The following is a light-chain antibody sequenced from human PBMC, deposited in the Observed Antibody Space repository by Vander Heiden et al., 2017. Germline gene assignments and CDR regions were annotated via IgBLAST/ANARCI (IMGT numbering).Light chain of an antibody. V-gene: IGKV1-6*01. CDR2: AVS. CDR1: QGIRND. Sequence: AIQMTQYQSTLSASEGEQVTITRRASQGIRNDLGWYQQKPGKAPKLLIYAVSSLQSGVPSRFSGSGSGTDFTLTISSLQPEDFATYYCLQDYSYPWSFGQGTTVEIK. CDR3: LQDYSYPWS. J-gene: IGKJ1*01.